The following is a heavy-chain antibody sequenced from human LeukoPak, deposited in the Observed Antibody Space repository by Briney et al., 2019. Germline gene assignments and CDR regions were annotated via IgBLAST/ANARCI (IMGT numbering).Heavy chain of an antibody. CDR3: AKDFYYYDSSVYPDY. CDR2: ISYDGSNK. D-gene: IGHD3-22*01. V-gene: IGHV3-30*18. CDR1: GFTFSSYG. Sequence: PGGSLRLSCAASGFTFSSYGMHWVRQAPGKGLEWVAVISYDGSNKYYADSVKGRFTISRDNSKNTLYLQMNSLRAEDTAVYYCAKDFYYYDSSVYPDYWGQGTLVTVSS. J-gene: IGHJ4*02.